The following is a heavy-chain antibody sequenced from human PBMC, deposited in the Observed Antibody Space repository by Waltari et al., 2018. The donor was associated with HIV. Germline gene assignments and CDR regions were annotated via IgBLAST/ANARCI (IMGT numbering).Heavy chain of an antibody. Sequence: VQLQQWGAGLLKPSETLSLTCAVSGGSFSGYYLSWIRQSPGKGLEWIGQINHSGSTNYNPSLQSRVTMSVDTSKNHFSLNLSSVTAADSAVYHCARQHDYGGPTSKYYQYYGMDVWGQGTTVTVS. D-gene: IGHD4-17*01. V-gene: IGHV4-34*01. CDR2: INHSGST. J-gene: IGHJ6*02. CDR3: ARQHDYGGPTSKYYQYYGMDV. CDR1: GGSFSGYY.